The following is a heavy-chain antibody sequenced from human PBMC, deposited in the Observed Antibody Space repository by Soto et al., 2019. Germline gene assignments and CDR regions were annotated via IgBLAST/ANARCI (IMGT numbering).Heavy chain of an antibody. CDR3: ARGMTPPGATAWYYFDS. D-gene: IGHD2-8*02. Sequence: QVQLQESGPGLMKPSETLSLTCTVSGASITGSSYWSWIRQPAGKGLEWIGRFSLSGTTNYNHSLRSRVTMSADVSKNQFSLRLTSVTAADTALYYCARGMTPPGATAWYYFDSWGQGTLVTVSS. CDR2: FSLSGTT. V-gene: IGHV4-4*07. CDR1: GASITGSSY. J-gene: IGHJ4*02.